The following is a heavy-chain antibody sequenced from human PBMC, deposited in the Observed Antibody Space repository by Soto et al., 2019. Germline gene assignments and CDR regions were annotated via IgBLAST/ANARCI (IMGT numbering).Heavy chain of an antibody. D-gene: IGHD1-7*01. CDR3: AREKTTIGDFDY. CDR2: IYDRGST. V-gene: IGHV4-39*07. CDR1: GGSIGSSSYY. J-gene: IGHJ4*02. Sequence: SETLSLTCTVSGGSIGSSSYYWGWIRQPPGKGLEWIGSIYDRGSTYSNPSLKSRLTTSLDTSKNQFSLKLSSVTAADTAVYYCAREKTTIGDFDYWGQGTLVTVSS.